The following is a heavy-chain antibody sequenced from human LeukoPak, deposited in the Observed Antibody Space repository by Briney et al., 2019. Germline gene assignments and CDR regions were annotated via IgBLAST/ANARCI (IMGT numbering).Heavy chain of an antibody. J-gene: IGHJ4*02. CDR1: GFTVSSNY. CDR2: LYSGGTT. Sequence: GGSLRLSCAASGFTVSSNYMTWVRQVPGKGLEWVSVLYSGGTTYYADSVKGRFTISRDNSKNTLYLQMNSLRAEDTAVYYCARDRVTDYWGQGTLVTVSS. D-gene: IGHD4-23*01. CDR3: ARDRVTDY. V-gene: IGHV3-66*01.